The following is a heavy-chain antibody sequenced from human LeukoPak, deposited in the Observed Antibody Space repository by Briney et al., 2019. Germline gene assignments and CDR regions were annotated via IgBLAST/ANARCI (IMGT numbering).Heavy chain of an antibody. D-gene: IGHD4-17*01. CDR3: FTVTTGVPNAFDI. CDR1: GFTFTSSA. Sequence: GTSVKVSCKASGFTFTSSAMQWVRKARGQRLEWIGWIVVGSSNTNYAQKFQERVTITSDMSTSTAYMELSSLRSEDTAVYYCFTVTTGVPNAFDIWGQGTMVTVSS. V-gene: IGHV1-58*02. CDR2: IVVGSSNT. J-gene: IGHJ3*02.